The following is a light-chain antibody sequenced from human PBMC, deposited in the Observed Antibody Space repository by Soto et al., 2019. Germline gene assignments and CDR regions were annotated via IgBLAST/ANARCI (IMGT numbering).Light chain of an antibody. Sequence: VMTQSPATLSVSPGERAILSCRASQNVRSNLAWFQQKPGQAPRLLIYGASTRAAGTPPRFSGSGSGAEFTLTVSSLQSDDFALYYCQQYNNWPLTFGGGTKVDIK. CDR1: QNVRSN. V-gene: IGKV3D-15*01. CDR2: GAS. J-gene: IGKJ4*01. CDR3: QQYNNWPLT.